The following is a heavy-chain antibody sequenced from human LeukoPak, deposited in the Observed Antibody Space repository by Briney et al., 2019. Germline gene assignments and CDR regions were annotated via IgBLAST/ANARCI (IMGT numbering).Heavy chain of an antibody. CDR1: GFTFSSYA. V-gene: IGHV3-30-3*01. CDR3: ARGFRYDFWSGYYNGYFDY. J-gene: IGHJ4*02. CDR2: ISYDGSNK. Sequence: GGSLRLSCAASGFTFSSYAMHWVRQAPGKGLEWVAVISYDGSNKYYADSVKGRFTISRDNSKNTLYLQMNSLRAEDTAVYYCARGFRYDFWSGYYNGYFDYWGQGTLVTVSS. D-gene: IGHD3-3*01.